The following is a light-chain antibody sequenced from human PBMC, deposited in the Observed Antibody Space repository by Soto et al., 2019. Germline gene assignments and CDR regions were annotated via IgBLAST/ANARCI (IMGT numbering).Light chain of an antibody. CDR2: GAS. CDR3: QQYCSSPPT. Sequence: EIVLTQSPGTLSLSPGERATLSFRASQSVSSSYLAWYQQKPGQAPRLLIYGASSRATGIPDRFSGRGSGTDFNPTISRLETEDFAVYYCQQYCSSPPTFGQGTQVEIK. J-gene: IGKJ1*01. V-gene: IGKV3-20*01. CDR1: QSVSSSY.